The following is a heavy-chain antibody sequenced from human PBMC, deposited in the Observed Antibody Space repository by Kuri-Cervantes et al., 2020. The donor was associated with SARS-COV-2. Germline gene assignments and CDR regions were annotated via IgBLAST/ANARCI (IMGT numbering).Heavy chain of an antibody. D-gene: IGHD1-26*01. V-gene: IGHV3-23*01. CDR1: GFTFSSYW. J-gene: IGHJ4*02. Sequence: GGSLRLSCAASGFTFSSYWMHWVRQAPGKGLEWVSSISGTGGNIYYADSVKGRFTISRDNSKNTLYLQMNSLGAEDTAVYYCARDRGATGHDYWGQGTRVTRAS. CDR3: ARDRGATGHDY. CDR2: ISGTGGNI.